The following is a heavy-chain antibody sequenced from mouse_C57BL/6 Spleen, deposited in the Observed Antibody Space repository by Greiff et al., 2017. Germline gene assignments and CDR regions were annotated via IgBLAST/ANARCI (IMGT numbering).Heavy chain of an antibody. CDR3: ARAAGSYYYGSSWDGYAMDY. D-gene: IGHD1-1*01. CDR1: GFNIKDYY. CDR2: IDPEDGET. Sequence: VQLQQSGAELVKPGASVKLSCTASGFNIKDYYMHWVKQRTEQGLEWIGRIDPEDGETKYAPKFQGKATITADTSSNTAYLQLSSLTSEDTAVYYWARAAGSYYYGSSWDGYAMDYWGQGTSVTVSS. V-gene: IGHV14-2*01. J-gene: IGHJ4*01.